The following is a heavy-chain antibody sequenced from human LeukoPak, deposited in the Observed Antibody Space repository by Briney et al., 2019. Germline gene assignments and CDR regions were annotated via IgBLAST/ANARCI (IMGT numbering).Heavy chain of an antibody. V-gene: IGHV3-30-3*01. CDR2: ISYDGSNK. Sequence: GGSLRLSCAASGFTSSSYWMSWVRQAPGKGLEWVAVISYDGSNKYYADSVKGRFTISRDNSKNTLYLQMNSLRAEDTAVYYCASLLWFGEESGDYWGQGTLVTVSS. CDR1: GFTSSSYW. J-gene: IGHJ4*02. D-gene: IGHD3-10*01. CDR3: ASLLWFGEESGDY.